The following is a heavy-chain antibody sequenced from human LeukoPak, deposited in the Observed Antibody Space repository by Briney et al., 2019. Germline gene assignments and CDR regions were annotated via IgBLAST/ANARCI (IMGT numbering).Heavy chain of an antibody. CDR1: GYSISSGYY. J-gene: IGHJ3*02. V-gene: IGHV4-38-2*01. CDR2: IYHSGST. Sequence: SETLSLTCAVSGYSISSGYYWGWIRQPPGKGLEWIGSIYHSGSTYYNPSLKSRDTVSLDTSKKQFSLRLTSVPAADTAVYYCATYVEAPMVDAFDIWGQGTVVTVSS. CDR3: ATYVEAPMVDAFDI. D-gene: IGHD5-18*01.